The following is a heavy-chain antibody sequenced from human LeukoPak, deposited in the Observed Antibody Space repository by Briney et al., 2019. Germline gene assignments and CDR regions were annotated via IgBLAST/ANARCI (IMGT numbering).Heavy chain of an antibody. CDR3: AKEKSGYGYLYYFDY. J-gene: IGHJ4*02. Sequence: EGSLRLSCAASGFTFSSYGMHWVRQAPGKGLEWVAFIRYDGSNKYYADSVKGRFTISRDNSKNTLYLQMNSLRAEDTAVYYCAKEKSGYGYLYYFDYWGQGTLVTVSS. CDR2: IRYDGSNK. CDR1: GFTFSSYG. V-gene: IGHV3-30*02. D-gene: IGHD5-18*01.